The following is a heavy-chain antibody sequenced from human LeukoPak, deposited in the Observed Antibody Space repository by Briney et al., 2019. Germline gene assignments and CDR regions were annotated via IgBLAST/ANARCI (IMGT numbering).Heavy chain of an antibody. J-gene: IGHJ4*02. D-gene: IGHD3-22*01. CDR3: ARDTRNYYDSSGYPLYYFDY. CDR1: GFTFSSYW. Sequence: GGSLRLSCAASGFTFSSYWMSWVRQAPGKGLEWVANIKQDGSEKHYVDSVKGRFTISRDNAKNSLYLQMNSLRAEDTAVYYCARDTRNYYDSSGYPLYYFDYWGQGTLVTVSS. V-gene: IGHV3-7*01. CDR2: IKQDGSEK.